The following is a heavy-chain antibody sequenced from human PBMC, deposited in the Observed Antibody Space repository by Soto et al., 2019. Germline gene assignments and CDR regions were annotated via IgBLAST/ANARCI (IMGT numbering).Heavy chain of an antibody. CDR3: ARGPW. CDR1: GLTFRNYW. J-gene: IGHJ4*02. CDR2: INEDGGAK. V-gene: IGHV3-7*01. Sequence: EVQLVESGGGLVQPGESLRLSCAASGLTFRNYWLSWVRQAPGQGLEWVASINEDGGAKYFFDSVKGRFIISRDNARSTLSLQMNSLRAEDSAVYYCARGPWWGQGTLVTVSS.